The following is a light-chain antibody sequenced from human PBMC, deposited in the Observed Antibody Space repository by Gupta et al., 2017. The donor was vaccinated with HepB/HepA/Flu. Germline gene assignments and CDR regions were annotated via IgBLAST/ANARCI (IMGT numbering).Light chain of an antibody. CDR1: QSIYSY. CDR2: AAS. V-gene: IGKV1-39*01. Sequence: DIQMTQSPSSLSASVGDRVTIICRASQSIYSYLNWYQQKPGKAPKLLIYAASTWKSGVPSRFSGSGSGTDFTLTISRRQPEDFANYYCQHRDSSPSTFGHGTXVDIK. J-gene: IGKJ3*01. CDR3: QHRDSSPST.